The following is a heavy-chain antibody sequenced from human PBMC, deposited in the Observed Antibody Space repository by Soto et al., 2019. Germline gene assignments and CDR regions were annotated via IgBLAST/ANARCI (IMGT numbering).Heavy chain of an antibody. CDR2: LSAYNGNT. Sequence: ASVKVSCKASGYTFTSYGISWVRQAPGQGLEWMGWLSAYNGNTNYAQKLQGRVTMNTDTSTSTDYMELRSLRSDDSAVYYCARRYSSGYYVFDYWGQGTLVTVSS. V-gene: IGHV1-18*01. CDR1: GYTFTSYG. CDR3: ARRYSSGYYVFDY. J-gene: IGHJ4*02. D-gene: IGHD3-22*01.